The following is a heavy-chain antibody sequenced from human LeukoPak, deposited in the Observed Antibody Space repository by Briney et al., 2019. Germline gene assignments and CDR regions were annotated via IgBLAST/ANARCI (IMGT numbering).Heavy chain of an antibody. CDR2: INPNSGGT. D-gene: IGHD4-11*01. CDR3: ARGAYSNYVDYYYTDV. CDR1: GYTFTGYY. Sequence: ASVKVSCKASGYTFTGYYMHWVRQAPGQGLEWMGWINPNSGGTNYAQKFQGRVTMTRDTSISTAYMELSRLRSDDTAVYYCARGAYSNYVDYYYTDVWGKETTVTVSS. J-gene: IGHJ6*03. V-gene: IGHV1-2*02.